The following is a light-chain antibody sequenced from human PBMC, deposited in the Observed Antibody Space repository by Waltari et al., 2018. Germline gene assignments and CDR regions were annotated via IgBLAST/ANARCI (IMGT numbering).Light chain of an antibody. V-gene: IGLV1-51*02. CDR2: EDS. Sequence: QSVLTQPPSVSAAPGQRVTISFSGASSTIGNNYVSWYRQFPGTAPKLLIYEDSGRPSGMPGRCSGYTSGTSSTLDITGLQAGDEADYYCGTWDSSLSGAVFGGGTHLTVL. J-gene: IGLJ7*01. CDR1: SSTIGNNY. CDR3: GTWDSSLSGAV.